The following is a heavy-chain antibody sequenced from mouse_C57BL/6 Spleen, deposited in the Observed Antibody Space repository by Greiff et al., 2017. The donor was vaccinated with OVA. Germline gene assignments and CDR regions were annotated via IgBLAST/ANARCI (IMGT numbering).Heavy chain of an antibody. V-gene: IGHV5-9-1*02. CDR1: GFTFSSYA. CDR3: TRAGGLRHWYFDV. Sequence: EVHLVESGEGLVKPGGSLKLSCAASGFTFSSYAMSWVRQTPEKRLEWVAYISSGGDYIYYADTVKGRFTISRDNARNTLYLQMSSLKSEDTAMYYCTRAGGLRHWYFDVWGTGTTVTVSS. D-gene: IGHD2-4*01. J-gene: IGHJ1*03. CDR2: ISSGGDYI.